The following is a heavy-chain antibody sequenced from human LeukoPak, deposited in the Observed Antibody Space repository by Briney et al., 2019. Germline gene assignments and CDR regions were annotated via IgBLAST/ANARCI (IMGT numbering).Heavy chain of an antibody. Sequence: GGSLRLSCAASGFTFSNYAMYWVRQAAGKGLEWGSSIDASGGATYYADSVKGRFTISRDNSKNTFYLQMDSLRAEDTAVYSCAKGSGSGWYGWFAPWGQGTRVTVSS. V-gene: IGHV3-23*01. CDR1: GFTFSNYA. D-gene: IGHD6-19*01. CDR3: AKGSGSGWYGWFAP. CDR2: IDASGGAT. J-gene: IGHJ5*02.